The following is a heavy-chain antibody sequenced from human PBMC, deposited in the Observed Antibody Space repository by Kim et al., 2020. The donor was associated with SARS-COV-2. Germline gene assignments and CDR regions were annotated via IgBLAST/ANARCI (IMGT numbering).Heavy chain of an antibody. V-gene: IGHV4-31*03. Sequence: SETLSLTCTVSGGSYYWSWIRQSPGKGLEWIGYIYNSGSTYYNPSRESRITISLDTSKGQFSLKLNSVTAADTAVYYCARGHSLWNYHWFDPWGKGTLVT. CDR2: IYNSGST. CDR3: ARGHSLWNYHWFDP. D-gene: IGHD3-16*02. J-gene: IGHJ5*02. CDR1: GGSYY.